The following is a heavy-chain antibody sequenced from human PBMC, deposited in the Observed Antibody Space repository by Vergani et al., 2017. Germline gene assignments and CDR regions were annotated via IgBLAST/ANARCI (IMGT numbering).Heavy chain of an antibody. CDR1: GYTFTSYD. CDR2: MNPNSGNT. J-gene: IGHJ3*02. V-gene: IGHV1-8*01. CDR3: ARDDLRGSYYRNAFDI. Sequence: QVQLVQSGAEVKKPGASVKVSCKASGYTFTSYDINWVRQATGQGLEWMGWMNPNSGNTGYAQKFQGRITMTRDTSMSTAYMELRSLRSDDTAVYYCARDDLRGSYYRNAFDIWGQGTMVTVSS. D-gene: IGHD1-26*01.